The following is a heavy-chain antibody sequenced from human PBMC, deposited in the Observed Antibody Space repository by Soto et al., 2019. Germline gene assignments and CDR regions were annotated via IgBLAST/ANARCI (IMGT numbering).Heavy chain of an antibody. Sequence: GGSLRLSCAPSGFTVKGNYVGWARQASGRGMEWVSIIFSAGMTYYTDSVKGRFTISKDISKNTPSLQMNSLRADDTAVYFCAGAYSYNYAFDYWGLGTPVTVSS. CDR1: GFTVKGNY. D-gene: IGHD1-1*01. V-gene: IGHV3-53*01. CDR3: AGAYSYNYAFDY. J-gene: IGHJ4*02. CDR2: IFSAGMT.